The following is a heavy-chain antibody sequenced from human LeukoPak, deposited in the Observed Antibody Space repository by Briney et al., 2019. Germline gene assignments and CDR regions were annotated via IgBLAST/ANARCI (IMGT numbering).Heavy chain of an antibody. D-gene: IGHD3-22*01. CDR1: GGSISRYY. CDR3: ARPGGYYDSSGFLPYWYFDL. CDR2: IYYSGST. J-gene: IGHJ2*01. Sequence: PSETLSLTCTVSGGSISRYYWSWIRQPPGKGLEWIGYIYYSGSTNYNPSLKSRVTISVDTSKNQFSLKLTSVTAADTAVYYCARPGGYYDSSGFLPYWYFDLWGRGTLVTVSS. V-gene: IGHV4-59*08.